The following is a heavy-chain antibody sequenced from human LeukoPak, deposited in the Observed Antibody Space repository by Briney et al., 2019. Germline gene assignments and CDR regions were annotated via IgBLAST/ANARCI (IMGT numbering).Heavy chain of an antibody. V-gene: IGHV4-39*01. CDR1: GGSISSSSYY. Sequence: SETLSLTCTVSGGSISSSSYYWGWIRQPPGKGLEWIGSIYYSGSTYYNPSLKSRFTISVDTSKNQFSLKLSSVTAADTAVYYCARPSLIPSYGDAFDIWGQGTMVTVSS. CDR3: ARPSLIPSYGDAFDI. CDR2: IYYSGST. J-gene: IGHJ3*02. D-gene: IGHD3-16*01.